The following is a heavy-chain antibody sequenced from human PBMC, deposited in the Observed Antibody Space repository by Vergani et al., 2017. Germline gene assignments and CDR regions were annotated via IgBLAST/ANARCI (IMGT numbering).Heavy chain of an antibody. Sequence: EVQLLESGGGLVQPGGSLRLSCAASGFTFSSYAMSWVRQAPGKGLEWVSAISGSGGSTYYADSVKGRFTISRDNSNNKLYLQMNSLEAEDTAVYYCAGGPRVCNYYYYMDVWGKGTLVTVSS. J-gene: IGHJ6*03. CDR3: AGGPRVCNYYYYMDV. CDR1: GFTFSSYA. CDR2: ISGSGGST. V-gene: IGHV3-23*01. D-gene: IGHD6-6*01.